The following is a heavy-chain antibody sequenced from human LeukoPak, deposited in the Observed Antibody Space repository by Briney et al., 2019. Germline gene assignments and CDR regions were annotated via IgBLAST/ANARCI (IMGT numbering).Heavy chain of an antibody. Sequence: SETLSLTCTVSGGSISGYYWSWIRQPPGKGLECIGYIYYSGSTNYNPSLKSRVTISVDTSRNQFSLKLSSVTAADTAVYYCARRRHDYGDYYFDYWGQGTLVTVSS. CDR3: ARRRHDYGDYYFDY. J-gene: IGHJ4*02. D-gene: IGHD4-17*01. CDR1: GGSISGYY. V-gene: IGHV4-59*01. CDR2: IYYSGST.